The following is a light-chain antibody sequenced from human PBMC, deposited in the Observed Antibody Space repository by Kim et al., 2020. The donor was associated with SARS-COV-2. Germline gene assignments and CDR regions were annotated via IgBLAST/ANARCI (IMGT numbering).Light chain of an antibody. Sequence: QPVLTQSPSASASLGASVKLTCTLSSGHSSYAIAWHQQQPEKGPRYLTKVDSDGSHSKGDGIPDRFSGSSSGAERYLSISSLQSDDEADYYCQTWGSGMGVFGGGTQLTVL. CDR2: VDSDGSH. V-gene: IGLV4-69*01. CDR1: SGHSSYA. CDR3: QTWGSGMGV. J-gene: IGLJ3*02.